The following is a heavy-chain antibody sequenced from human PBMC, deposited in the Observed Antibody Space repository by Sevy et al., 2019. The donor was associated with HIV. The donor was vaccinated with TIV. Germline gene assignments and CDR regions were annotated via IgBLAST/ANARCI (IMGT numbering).Heavy chain of an antibody. J-gene: IGHJ4*02. Sequence: GESLKISCAASGFTFSSYGMHWVRQAPGKGLEWVAFIRYDGSNKYYADSVKGRFTISRDNSKNTLYLKMNSRRAEDTAVYYCAKGPSPMITFGGVADYWGQGTLVTVSS. CDR3: AKGPSPMITFGGVADY. D-gene: IGHD3-16*01. V-gene: IGHV3-30*02. CDR1: GFTFSSYG. CDR2: IRYDGSNK.